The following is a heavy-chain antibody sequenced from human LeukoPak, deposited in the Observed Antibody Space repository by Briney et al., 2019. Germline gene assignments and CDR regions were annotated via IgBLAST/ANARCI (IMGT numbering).Heavy chain of an antibody. V-gene: IGHV4-4*07. J-gene: IGHJ6*03. CDR2: IYTSGST. CDR3: ARGIAAAGTGSDYYYYMDV. D-gene: IGHD6-13*01. Sequence: SETLSLTCTVSGGSISSYYWSWIRQPAGKGLEWIGRIYTSGSTNYNPSLKSRVTISVDTSKNQFSLKLSSVTAADTAVYYCARGIAAAGTGSDYYYYMDVWGKGTTVTVSS. CDR1: GGSISSYY.